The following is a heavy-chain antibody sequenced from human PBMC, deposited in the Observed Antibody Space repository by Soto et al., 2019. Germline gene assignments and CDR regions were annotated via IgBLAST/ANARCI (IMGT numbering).Heavy chain of an antibody. CDR1: GGTFSSYA. Sequence: QVQLVQSGAEVKKPGSSVKVSCKASGGTFSSYAISWVQQAPGQGLEWMGGIIPIFGTANYAQKFQGRVTITADESTSTAYMELSSLRSEDTAVYYCARSPSETYYYDSSGYYSGYFQHWGQGTLVTVSS. V-gene: IGHV1-69*01. CDR3: ARSPSETYYYDSSGYYSGYFQH. J-gene: IGHJ1*01. CDR2: IIPIFGTA. D-gene: IGHD3-22*01.